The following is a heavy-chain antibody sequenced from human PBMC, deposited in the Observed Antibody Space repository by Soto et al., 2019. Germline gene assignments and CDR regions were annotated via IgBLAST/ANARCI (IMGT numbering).Heavy chain of an antibody. CDR1: GGSINNYY. J-gene: IGHJ6*02. CDR2: IYYSVTT. D-gene: IGHD3-10*01. V-gene: IGHV4-59*01. CDR3: ARGNRGFGALFNGLDV. Sequence: SETLSLTCAVAGGSINNYYWSWIRQPPGKGLEWIGYIYYSVTTYYNPSLKSRVTISIDSSKNQFSLKLTSVTAADTAVYYCARGNRGFGALFNGLDVWGQGTTVTVSS.